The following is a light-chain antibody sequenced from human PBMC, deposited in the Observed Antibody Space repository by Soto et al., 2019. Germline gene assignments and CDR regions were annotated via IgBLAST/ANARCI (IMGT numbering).Light chain of an antibody. V-gene: IGLV1-40*01. CDR3: QSYDTSLSGWV. CDR1: SSNIGAGYD. Sequence: QSALTQPPSVSGAPGQRVTISCTGISSNIGAGYDVHWYQKLPGTAPKLLIFGNNNRPSGVPDRFSGSKSGTSASLAITGLQADDEADYYCQSYDTSLSGWVFGGGTKLTVL. J-gene: IGLJ3*02. CDR2: GNN.